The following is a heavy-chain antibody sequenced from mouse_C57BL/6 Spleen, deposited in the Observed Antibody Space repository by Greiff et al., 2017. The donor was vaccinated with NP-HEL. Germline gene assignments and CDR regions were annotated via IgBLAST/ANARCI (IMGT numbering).Heavy chain of an antibody. V-gene: IGHV1-19*01. D-gene: IGHD1-1*01. Sequence: VQLQQSGPVLVKPGASVKMSCKASGYTFTDYYMNWVKQSHGKSLEWIGVINPYNGGTSYNQKFKGKATLTVDKSSSTAYMELNSLTSEDSAVYYSARETTVVDFDDWGQGTTLTVAS. CDR1: GYTFTDYY. J-gene: IGHJ2*01. CDR2: INPYNGGT. CDR3: ARETTVVDFDD.